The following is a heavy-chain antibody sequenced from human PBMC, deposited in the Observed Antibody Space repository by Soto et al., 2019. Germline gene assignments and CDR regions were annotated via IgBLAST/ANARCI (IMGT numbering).Heavy chain of an antibody. V-gene: IGHV3-33*01. CDR1: GFTFSSYG. D-gene: IGHD5-12*01. CDR3: ARAVGVATITPIDY. J-gene: IGHJ4*02. CDR2: IWYDGSNK. Sequence: ESVGGVVQPGRSLRLSCAASGFTFSSYGMHWVRQAPGKGLEWVAVIWYDGSNKYYADSVKGRFTISRDNSKNTLYLQMNSLRAEDTAVYYCARAVGVATITPIDYWGQGTLVTVSS.